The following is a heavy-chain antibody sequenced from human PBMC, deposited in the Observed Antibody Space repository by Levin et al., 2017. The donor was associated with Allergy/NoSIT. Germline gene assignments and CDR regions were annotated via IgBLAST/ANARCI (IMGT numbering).Heavy chain of an antibody. CDR1: GGSISSGGYY. Sequence: SETLSLTCTVSGGSISSGGYYWSWIRQHPGKGLEWIGYIYYSGSTYYNPSLKSRVTISVDTSKNQFSLKLSSVTAADTAVYYCARGPGIFDYYYYYYMDVWGKGTTVTVSS. CDR3: ARGPGIFDYYYYYYMDV. J-gene: IGHJ6*03. D-gene: IGHD1-26*01. V-gene: IGHV4-31*03. CDR2: IYYSGST.